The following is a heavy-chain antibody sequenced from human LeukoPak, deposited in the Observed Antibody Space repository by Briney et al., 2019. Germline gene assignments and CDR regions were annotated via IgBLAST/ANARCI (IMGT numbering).Heavy chain of an antibody. CDR2: ISYDGSAK. D-gene: IGHD1-26*01. J-gene: IGHJ4*02. Sequence: GGPLRLSCAASGFTFSTFAIHWVRQAPGKGLEWVAFISYDGSAKYYADSVKGRFTISRDSSKNTVYLQMNNLRAEDTSLYYCARDQSGTYCVDYWGQGTLVTVSS. V-gene: IGHV3-30*04. CDR3: ARDQSGTYCVDY. CDR1: GFTFSTFA.